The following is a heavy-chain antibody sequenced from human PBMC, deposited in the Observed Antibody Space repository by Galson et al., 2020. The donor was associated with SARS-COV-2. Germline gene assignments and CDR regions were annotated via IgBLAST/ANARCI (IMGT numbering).Heavy chain of an antibody. CDR1: GFIFSRHT. CDR3: ARGYSYSLDDAFDI. CDR2: TSYEGSNK. J-gene: IGHJ3*02. Sequence: TGGSLRLSCAASGFIFSRHTMHWVRQAPGEGLEWVAVTSYEGSNKDYADSVKGRFTISRDNSKNTLYLQMNSLRAEDTAVYYCARGYSYSLDDAFDIWGQGTMVTVSS. V-gene: IGHV3-30-3*01. D-gene: IGHD5-18*01.